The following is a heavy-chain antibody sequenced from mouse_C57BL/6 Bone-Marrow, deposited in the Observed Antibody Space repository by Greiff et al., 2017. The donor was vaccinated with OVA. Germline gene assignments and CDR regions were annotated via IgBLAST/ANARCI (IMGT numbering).Heavy chain of an antibody. V-gene: IGHV3-1*01. CDR1: GYSITSGYD. CDR3: ARGYHVLMDY. CDR2: ISYSGST. J-gene: IGHJ4*01. Sequence: VQLKESGPGMVKPSQSLSLTCTVTGYSITSGYDWHWIRHFPGNKLEWMGYISYSGSTNYNPSLKSRISITHDTSKNHFFLKLNSVTTEDTATYYCARGYHVLMDYWGQGTSVTVSS. D-gene: IGHD2-12*01.